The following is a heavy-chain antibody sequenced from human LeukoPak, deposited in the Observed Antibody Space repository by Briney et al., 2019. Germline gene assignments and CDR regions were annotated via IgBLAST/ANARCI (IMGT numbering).Heavy chain of an antibody. CDR1: GGSISSYY. Sequence: SETLSLTCTVSGGSISSYYWSWIRQPPGKGLEWIGYIYYSGSTNYNPSLKSRVTISVDTSKNQLSLKLSSVTAADTAVYYCARGIVPYYFDYWGQGTLVTVSS. J-gene: IGHJ4*02. CDR3: ARGIVPYYFDY. V-gene: IGHV4-59*08. CDR2: IYYSGST. D-gene: IGHD2-15*01.